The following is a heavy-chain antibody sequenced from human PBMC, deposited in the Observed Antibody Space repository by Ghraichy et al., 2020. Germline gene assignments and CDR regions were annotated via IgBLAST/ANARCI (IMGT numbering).Heavy chain of an antibody. D-gene: IGHD3-22*01. CDR2: IYSSGST. CDR1: GGSISRYY. CDR3: ARDHDSSGYYDY. Sequence: SETLSLTCTVSGGSISRYYWSWIRQPPGKGLEWIGYIYSSGSTNYNPSLKSRVTMSVDTSKNQFSLKLSSVTAADAAVYYCARDHDSSGYYDYWGQGTLVTVSS. J-gene: IGHJ4*02. V-gene: IGHV4-59*01.